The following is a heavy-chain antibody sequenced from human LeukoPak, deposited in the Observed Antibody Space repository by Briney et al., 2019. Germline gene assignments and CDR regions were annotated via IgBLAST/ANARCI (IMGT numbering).Heavy chain of an antibody. V-gene: IGHV3-48*04. Sequence: GGSLRLSCAASGFSFSGYSLNWVRQAPGKGLEWISYIVSSSTTIYYADSVKGRFTISRDNAKNSVYLQMKSLRAEDTAVYYCARERGVVVPAATLYFTDVWGTGTAVTVAS. CDR2: IVSSSTTI. CDR1: GFSFSGYS. D-gene: IGHD2-2*01. J-gene: IGHJ6*03. CDR3: ARERGVVVPAATLYFTDV.